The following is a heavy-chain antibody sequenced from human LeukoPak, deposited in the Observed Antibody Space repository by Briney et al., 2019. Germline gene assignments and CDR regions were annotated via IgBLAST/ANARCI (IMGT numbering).Heavy chain of an antibody. V-gene: IGHV4-34*01. CDR3: ARDTSPGITGTY. CDR2: INHSGST. J-gene: IGHJ4*02. CDR1: GGSFSGYY. Sequence: SETLSLTCAVYGGSFSGYYWSWIRQPPGKGLEWIGEINHSGSTNYNPPLKSRVTISRDTSNDQFSLKLSSVTAADTAMYYCARDTSPGITGTYWGQGTLVTVSS. D-gene: IGHD1-20*01.